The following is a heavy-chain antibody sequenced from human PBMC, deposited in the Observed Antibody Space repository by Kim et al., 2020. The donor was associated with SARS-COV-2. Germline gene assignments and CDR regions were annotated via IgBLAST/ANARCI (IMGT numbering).Heavy chain of an antibody. CDR1: GFSFSNYA. V-gene: IGHV3-23*01. CDR3: ARSYYYGSWNYQPLDY. J-gene: IGHJ4*02. D-gene: IGHD3-10*01. CDR2: FSGSGSST. Sequence: GGSLRLSCAASGFSFSNYAMSWVRQAPGRGLEWVSAFSGSGSSTYYANSVKGRFTISRDNSKNTLYLQMNSLRAEDTAIYYCARSYYYGSWNYQPLDYWGQGTPVTVSS.